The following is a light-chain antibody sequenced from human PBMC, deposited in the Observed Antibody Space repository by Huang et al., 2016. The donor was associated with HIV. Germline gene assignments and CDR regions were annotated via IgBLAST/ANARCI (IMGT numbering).Light chain of an antibody. J-gene: IGKJ4*01. CDR1: QSLLHSNGYSY. V-gene: IGKV2-28*01. Sequence: IVMTQSPLSLPVTPGEPASISCRSSQSLLHSNGYSYLQWYLQKPRQSPQLLIYLGTNRACGGPDRFSGSGSGTYFTLKISRVEAEDVGVYCCEQGLQTPLTFGGGTKVEIK. CDR2: LGT. CDR3: EQGLQTPLT.